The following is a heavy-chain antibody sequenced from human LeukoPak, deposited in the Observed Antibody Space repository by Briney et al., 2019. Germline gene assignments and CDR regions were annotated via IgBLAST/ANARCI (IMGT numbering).Heavy chain of an antibody. CDR3: SRTYYDILTGYYFDP. CDR2: IYHSGST. D-gene: IGHD3-9*01. V-gene: IGHV4-30-2*01. Sequence: SQTLSLTCAVSGGSISSGGSPWSWIRQPPGKGLEWLGYIYHSGSTYYNPSLKSRVTISLDRSRYQFSLKLSSVTAPGTAVYYCSRTYYDILTGYYFDPWGQGTLVTVSS. CDR1: GGSISSGGSP. J-gene: IGHJ5*02.